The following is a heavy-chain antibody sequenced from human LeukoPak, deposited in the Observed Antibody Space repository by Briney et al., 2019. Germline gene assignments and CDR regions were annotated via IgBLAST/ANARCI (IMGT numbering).Heavy chain of an antibody. CDR2: IYTSGST. V-gene: IGHV4-4*07. CDR3: ARDPHDSSGYYPRGWFDP. J-gene: IGHJ5*02. D-gene: IGHD3-22*01. Sequence: SEALSLTCTVSGGSISSYYWSWIRQPAGKGLEWIGRIYTSGSTNYNPSLKSRVTMSVDTSKNQFSLKLSSVTAADTAVYYCARDPHDSSGYYPRGWFDPWGQGTLVTVSS. CDR1: GGSISSYY.